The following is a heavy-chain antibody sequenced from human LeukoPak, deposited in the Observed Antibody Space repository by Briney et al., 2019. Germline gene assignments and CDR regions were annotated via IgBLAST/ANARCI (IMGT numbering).Heavy chain of an antibody. CDR3: ARAVRDGYIDYYYYMDV. CDR2: INPNSGGT. Sequence: ASVKVSCKASGYTFTGYYMHWVRQAPGQGLEWMGWINPNSGGTNYAQKFQGRVTMIRDTSISTAYMELSRLRSDDTVVYYCARAVRDGYIDYYYYMDVWGKGTTVTVSS. CDR1: GYTFTGYY. D-gene: IGHD5-24*01. J-gene: IGHJ6*03. V-gene: IGHV1-2*02.